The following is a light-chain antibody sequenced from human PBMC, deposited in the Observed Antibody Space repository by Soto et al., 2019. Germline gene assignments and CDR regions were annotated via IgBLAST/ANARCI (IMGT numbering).Light chain of an antibody. CDR3: QQYYSTPRT. CDR1: QSVFYDSKKKNY. V-gene: IGKV4-1*01. Sequence: DIVMTQAPDSLTVSLGERATINCKSSQSVFYDSKKKNYLSWYQVKPGQPPKLLFFRASTRASGVPARFSGSGSGTDFTLTISSLQAEDVAVYYCQQYYSTPRTFGQGTKVEIK. J-gene: IGKJ1*01. CDR2: RAS.